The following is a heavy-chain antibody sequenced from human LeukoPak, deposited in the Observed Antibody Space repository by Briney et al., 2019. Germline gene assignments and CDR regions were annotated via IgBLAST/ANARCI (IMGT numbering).Heavy chain of an antibody. Sequence: SQTLSLTCAISGDSFSSNSAAWNWVRQFPSRGLEWLGRTYYRSKLYNDYAVSVKSRITINPDTSKNQFSLQLNSVTPEDTAVYYCARGPGIAAAGRYYYYGMDVWGQGTTVTVSS. CDR2: TYYRSKLYN. D-gene: IGHD6-13*01. J-gene: IGHJ6*02. V-gene: IGHV6-1*01. CDR3: ARGPGIAAAGRYYYYGMDV. CDR1: GDSFSSNSAA.